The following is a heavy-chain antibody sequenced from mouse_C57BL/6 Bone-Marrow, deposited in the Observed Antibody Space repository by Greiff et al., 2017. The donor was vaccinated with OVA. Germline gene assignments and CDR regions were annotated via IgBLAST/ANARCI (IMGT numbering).Heavy chain of an antibody. CDR2: IYPGSGST. Sequence: VKLQQPGAELVKPGASVKMSCKASGYTFTSYWITWVKQRPGQVLEWIGDIYPGSGSTNYNEKFKSKATLTVDTSSSTAYMQLSSLTSEDSAVYYCAGGIFAYWGQGTLVTVSA. J-gene: IGHJ3*01. CDR1: GYTFTSYW. V-gene: IGHV1-55*01. CDR3: AGGIFAY.